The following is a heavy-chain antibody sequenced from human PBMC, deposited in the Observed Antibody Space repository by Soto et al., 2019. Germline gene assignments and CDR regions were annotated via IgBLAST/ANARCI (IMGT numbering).Heavy chain of an antibody. D-gene: IGHD6-19*01. CDR3: AHTPLKPRYSSGWSRYYGRGG. CDR1: GFSLSTRGVG. V-gene: IGHV2-5*02. J-gene: IGHJ6*01. CDR2: IYLDDDK. Sequence: GPALVNRPQTLTLPCPFSGFSLSTRGVGVGWIRQPPGKSLDWLALIYLDDDKRYSPSLKSRLTITKDTSKNQVVLTMTSMDPVDTDTYYCAHTPLKPRYSSGWSRYYGRGGWQKRPTGIVAS.